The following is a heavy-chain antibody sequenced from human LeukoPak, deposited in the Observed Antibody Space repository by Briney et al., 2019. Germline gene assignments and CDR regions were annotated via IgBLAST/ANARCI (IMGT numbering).Heavy chain of an antibody. CDR1: GFTFNIYA. CDR2: ISGNGGST. CDR3: AKNTGQTSEYSYGFNC. Sequence: RGSLRLSCAASGFTFNIYAMSWVRQAPGKGLELVSDISGNGGSTYYADSVKGRFTISRDNYKNTVYLQMNSLRAEDTAVYYCAKNTGQTSEYSYGFNCWGQGTLVTVSS. V-gene: IGHV3-23*01. D-gene: IGHD5-18*01. J-gene: IGHJ4*02.